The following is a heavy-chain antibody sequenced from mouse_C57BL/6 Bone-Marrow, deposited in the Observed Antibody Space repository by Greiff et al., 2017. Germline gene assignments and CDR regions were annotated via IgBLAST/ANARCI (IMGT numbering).Heavy chain of an antibody. Sequence: QVQLQQPGAELVKPGASVKLSCKASGYTFTSYWMHWVKQRPGQGLEWIGMIHPNSGSTNYNEKFKSKATLTVDKSSSTAYMQLSSLTSEDSAVYYCARSGADGYFPYYFDYWGQGTTLTVSS. CDR3: ARSGADGYFPYYFDY. J-gene: IGHJ2*01. CDR2: IHPNSGST. D-gene: IGHD2-3*01. CDR1: GYTFTSYW. V-gene: IGHV1-64*01.